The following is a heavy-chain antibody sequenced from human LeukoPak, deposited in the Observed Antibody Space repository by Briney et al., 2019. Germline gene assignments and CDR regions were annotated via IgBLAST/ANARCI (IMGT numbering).Heavy chain of an antibody. D-gene: IGHD5-24*01. Sequence: GESLKISCKGSGYSFPNYLIAWVRQMPGKGLEWMGIVYPGDSDARYSPSFQGQVTISTDKSISTAYLQWSSLKASDTAMYYCARRDGYGAYDIWGQGTMVTVSS. CDR2: VYPGDSDA. J-gene: IGHJ3*02. CDR3: ARRDGYGAYDI. CDR1: GYSFPNYL. V-gene: IGHV5-51*01.